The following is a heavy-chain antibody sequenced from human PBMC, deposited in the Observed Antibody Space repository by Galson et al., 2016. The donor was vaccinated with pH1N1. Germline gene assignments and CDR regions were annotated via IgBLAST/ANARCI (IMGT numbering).Heavy chain of an antibody. CDR1: GFTFSNFA. J-gene: IGHJ4*02. V-gene: IGHV3-23*01. D-gene: IGHD3-10*01. Sequence: SLRLSCAASGFTFSNFAMTWVRQAPGQGLEWVSIILASGETSSYADSVKGRFTISRDDRKNTMYLQMNSLKDGDTAVYYCARSGGSGGDYFEHFDNWGQGTLVTVSS. CDR2: ILASGETS. CDR3: ARSGGSGGDYFEHFDN.